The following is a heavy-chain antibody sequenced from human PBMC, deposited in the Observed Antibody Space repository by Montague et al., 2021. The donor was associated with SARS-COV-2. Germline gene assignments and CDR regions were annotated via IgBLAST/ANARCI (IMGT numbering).Heavy chain of an antibody. CDR1: GGSFSVYN. D-gene: IGHD2-2*01. J-gene: IGHJ3*01. CDR2: INHSGTA. CDR3: AKEREVVRAARTLVAFDL. V-gene: IGHV4-34*01. Sequence: SETLSLTCAVSGGSFSVYNWSWLRQCPRTGLELISEINHSGTANYNQSLKSRVSISVDTSKNQFPLKLTSVTAADTAMYYCAKEREVVRAARTLVAFDLWGQGTMVTVSS.